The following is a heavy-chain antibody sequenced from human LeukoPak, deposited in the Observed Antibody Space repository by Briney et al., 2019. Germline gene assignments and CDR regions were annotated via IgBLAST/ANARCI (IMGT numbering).Heavy chain of an antibody. J-gene: IGHJ4*02. V-gene: IGHV1-69*05. CDR1: GGTFSSYA. CDR3: ARSPDILTGYYYFDY. Sequence: SVKVSCKASGGTFSSYAISWVRQAPGQGLEWMGGIIPIFGTANYAQKFQGRVTITTDKSTSTAYMELSSLRSEDTAVYYCARSPDILTGYYYFDYWGQGTLVTVSS. CDR2: IIPIFGTA. D-gene: IGHD3-9*01.